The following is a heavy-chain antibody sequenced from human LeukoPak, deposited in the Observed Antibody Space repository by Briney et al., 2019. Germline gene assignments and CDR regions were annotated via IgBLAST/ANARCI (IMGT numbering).Heavy chain of an antibody. D-gene: IGHD3-3*01. J-gene: IGHJ6*03. CDR2: IYYSGST. CDR1: GGSISSYY. Sequence: SETLSLTCTVSGGSISSYYWSWIRQPPGKGLEWIGYIYYSGSTNYNPSLKSRVTISVDTSKNQFSLKLSSVTAADTAVYYCARGRAYYDFWSGYYNYYYYYYMDVWGKGTTVTVSS. V-gene: IGHV4-59*01. CDR3: ARGRAYYDFWSGYYNYYYYYYMDV.